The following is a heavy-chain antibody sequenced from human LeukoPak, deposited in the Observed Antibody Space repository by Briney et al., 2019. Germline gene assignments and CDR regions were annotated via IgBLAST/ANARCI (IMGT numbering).Heavy chain of an antibody. CDR3: ASGPSLGTTHPYFDY. J-gene: IGHJ4*02. V-gene: IGHV1-2*02. D-gene: IGHD2-15*01. CDR2: INPNNGGT. Sequence: GASVKVSCKASGYTFTGYYMHWLRQAPGQGLEWMGWINPNNGGTTYAQRFQGRVTMTRDTSISTAYMELSRLRFDDTAVYYCASGPSLGTTHPYFDYWGQGTLVTVSS. CDR1: GYTFTGYY.